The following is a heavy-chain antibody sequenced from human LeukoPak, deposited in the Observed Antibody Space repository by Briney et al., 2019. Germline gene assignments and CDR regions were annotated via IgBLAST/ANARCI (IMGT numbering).Heavy chain of an antibody. V-gene: IGHV3-74*01. CDR2: INSDGSST. D-gene: IGHD3-10*01. Sequence: PGVSLRLSCAASGFTFGSYSMNWVRQAPGKGLVWVSRINSDGSSTTYADSVKGRFSISRDNAKNTVYLQMNSLRAEDTALYYCARETGAFDIWGQGTMVTVSS. CDR3: ARETGAFDI. CDR1: GFTFGSYS. J-gene: IGHJ3*02.